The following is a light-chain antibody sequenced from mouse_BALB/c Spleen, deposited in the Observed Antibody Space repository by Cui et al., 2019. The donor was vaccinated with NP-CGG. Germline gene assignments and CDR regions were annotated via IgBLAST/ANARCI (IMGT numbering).Light chain of an antibody. J-gene: IGLJ1*01. Sequence: QAVVTQEYALTTSPGETVTLTCRSSTGAVTTSNYANWVQEKPDHLYTGLIGGTNNRAPGVPVGFSGFLIEDKAALTIAGAQTEDEAIYFCALWYSNHWVFGGGTKLTVL. CDR2: GTN. V-gene: IGLV1*01. CDR3: ALWYSNHWV. CDR1: TGAVTTSNY.